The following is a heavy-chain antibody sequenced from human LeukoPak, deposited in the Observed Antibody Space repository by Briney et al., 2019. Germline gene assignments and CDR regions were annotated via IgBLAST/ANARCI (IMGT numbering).Heavy chain of an antibody. CDR2: INPSGGST. D-gene: IGHD5-12*01. J-gene: IGHJ3*02. V-gene: IGHV1-46*01. CDR3: ARESGPDDAFDI. Sequence: GASVKVSCKASGYTFTSYYMHWVRQAPGQGLEWMGIINPSGGSTSYAQKFQGRVTMTRDMSTSTVYMELSRPRSDDTAVYYCARESGPDDAFDIWGQGTMVTVSS. CDR1: GYTFTSYY.